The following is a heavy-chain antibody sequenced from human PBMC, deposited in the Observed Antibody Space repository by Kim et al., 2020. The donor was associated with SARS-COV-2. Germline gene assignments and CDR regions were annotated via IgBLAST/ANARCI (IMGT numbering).Heavy chain of an antibody. CDR3: AKDLPDCSGGSCPHYYYYGMDV. CDR2: ISGSGGST. Sequence: GGSLRLSCAASGFTFSSYAMSWVRQAPGKGLEWVSAISGSGGSTYYADSVKGRFTISRDNSKNTLYLQMNSLRAEDTAVYYCAKDLPDCSGGSCPHYYYYGMDVWGQGTTVTVSS. J-gene: IGHJ6*02. CDR1: GFTFSSYA. V-gene: IGHV3-23*01. D-gene: IGHD2-15*01.